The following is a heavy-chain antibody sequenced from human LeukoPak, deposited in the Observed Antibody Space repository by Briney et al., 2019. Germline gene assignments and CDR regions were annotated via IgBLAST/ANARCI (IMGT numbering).Heavy chain of an antibody. CDR2: IWYDGSNK. CDR3: ARAIAVAGNYFDY. J-gene: IGHJ4*02. Sequence: GRSLRLSCAASGFTFSSYGMHWVRQAPGKGLEWVAVIWYDGSNKYYADSVKGRFTIFRDNSKNTLYLQMNSLRAEDTAVYYCARAIAVAGNYFDYWGQGTLVTVSS. CDR1: GFTFSSYG. D-gene: IGHD6-19*01. V-gene: IGHV3-33*01.